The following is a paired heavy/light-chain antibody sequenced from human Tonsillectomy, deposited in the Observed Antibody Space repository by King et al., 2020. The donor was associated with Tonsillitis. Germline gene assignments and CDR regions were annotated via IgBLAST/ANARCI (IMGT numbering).Heavy chain of an antibody. Sequence: QITLKESGPTLVKPTQTLTLTCTFSGFSLRPSGVGVGWIRQPPGKALEWLALIYWDDDKWYSPSLKSRLSITKDTSKNQVVLTMTNVAPVDTATYYCAHTTHYGGDSWYFDYWGQGTLVTVSS. CDR3: AHTTHYGGDSWYFDY. J-gene: IGHJ4*02. CDR1: GFSLRPSGVG. CDR2: IYWDDDK. V-gene: IGHV2-5*02. D-gene: IGHD2-21*02.
Light chain of an antibody. J-gene: IGLJ2*01. V-gene: IGLV3-1*01. Sequence: SYELTQPPSVSVSPGQTASITCSGDKLGNKYASWYQQKPGQSPILVIYQDNKRPSGIPERFSGSNSGNTATLTISGTQATDEADYYCQAWDSKTVVFGGGTKLTVL. CDR2: QDN. CDR1: KLGNKY. CDR3: QAWDSKTVV.